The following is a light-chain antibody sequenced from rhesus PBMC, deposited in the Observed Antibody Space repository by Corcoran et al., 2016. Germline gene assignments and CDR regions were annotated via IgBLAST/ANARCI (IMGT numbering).Light chain of an antibody. V-gene: IGKV1-37*01. CDR3: QQYNSDPRT. CDR2: YAS. Sequence: DIQMTQSPSSLSASVGDRVTITCRASPGISSYLAWYQQKPGKAPKPLLYYASNLEPGVPSRFSGSGSGTEFTLTISSLQPGDFATYYCQQYNSDPRTFGQGTKVEIK. J-gene: IGKJ1*01. CDR1: PGISSY.